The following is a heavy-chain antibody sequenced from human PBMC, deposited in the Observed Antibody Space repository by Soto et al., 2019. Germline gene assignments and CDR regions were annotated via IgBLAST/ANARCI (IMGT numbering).Heavy chain of an antibody. V-gene: IGHV3-30-3*01. CDR1: GFTFSSYA. CDR2: ISYDGSNK. CDR3: ARADPPSVTIFGVVIKSRRYYGMDV. Sequence: PGWSLRLSCAASGFTFSSYAMHWVRQAPGKGLEWVAVISYDGSNKYYADSVKGRFTISRDNSKNTLYLQMNSLRAEDTAVYYCARADPPSVTIFGVVIKSRRYYGMDVWGQGTTVTVS. D-gene: IGHD3-3*01. J-gene: IGHJ6*02.